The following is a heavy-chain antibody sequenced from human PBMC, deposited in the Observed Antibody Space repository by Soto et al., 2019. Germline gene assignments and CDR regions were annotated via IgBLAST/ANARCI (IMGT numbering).Heavy chain of an antibody. V-gene: IGHV3-23*01. J-gene: IGHJ4*02. Sequence: EVQLLESGGGLVQPGGSLRLSCAASGFTFRNYAMSWVRQAPGKGLEWVSAISGDGGTTYYADSVKGRFTISRDNSKNTLYLQLTSPRAEDTASYFCAKDQYGSSSWPFDFDFWCQGTLVTVSP. CDR2: ISGDGGTT. D-gene: IGHD6-13*01. CDR3: AKDQYGSSSWPFDFDF. CDR1: GFTFRNYA.